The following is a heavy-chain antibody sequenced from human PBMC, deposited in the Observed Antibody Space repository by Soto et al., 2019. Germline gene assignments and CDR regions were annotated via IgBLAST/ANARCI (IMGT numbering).Heavy chain of an antibody. D-gene: IGHD4-17*01. V-gene: IGHV3-21*01. CDR2: ISSSSSYI. CDR3: AREDGDYSNWFDP. Sequence: EVQLVESGGGLVKPGGSLRLSCAASGFTFSSYSMNWVRQAPGKGLEWVSSISSSSSYIYYADSVKGRFIISRDNAKNSLYLQMNSLRAEDTAVYYCAREDGDYSNWFDPWGQGTLVTVSS. J-gene: IGHJ5*02. CDR1: GFTFSSYS.